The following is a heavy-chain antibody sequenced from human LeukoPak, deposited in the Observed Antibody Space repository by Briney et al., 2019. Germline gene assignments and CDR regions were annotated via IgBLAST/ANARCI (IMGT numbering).Heavy chain of an antibody. D-gene: IGHD2/OR15-2a*01. CDR1: GFSSSRYK. Sequence: PGGSLRDSWANAGFSSSRYKVYWVCQAPGKGLEWISYITTSGTSTYYADSVKGRFTISRDNGNTASSLQMNSLRAEDTAVYYCLVHSSTSCLGGQGTLVTVSS. J-gene: IGHJ4*02. CDR3: LVHSSTSCL. CDR2: ITTSGTST. V-gene: IGHV3-48*03.